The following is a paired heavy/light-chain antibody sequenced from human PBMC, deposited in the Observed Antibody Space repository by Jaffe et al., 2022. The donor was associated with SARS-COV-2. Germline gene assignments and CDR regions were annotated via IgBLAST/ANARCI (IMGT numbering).Heavy chain of an antibody. V-gene: IGHV3-7*01. J-gene: IGHJ5*02. CDR3: ARFLSGYTNWFDR. CDR2: IKQDGSEK. Sequence: EEQLVESGGGLVQPGGSLRLSCAVSGFTFSTYWMSWVRQAPGKGLEWVANIKQDGSEKYYVDSVKGRFTISRDNAKSSLYLQMNSLGVEDTAVYYCARFLSGYTNWFDRWGQGTLVTVSS. D-gene: IGHD3-22*01. CDR1: GFTFSTYW.
Light chain of an antibody. J-gene: IGKJ4*01. Sequence: EIVLTQSPATLSLSPGERATLSCRASQSVSNYLAWYQQKPGQAPRLLIYDASNRATGIPARFSGSGSGTDFTLTISSLEPEDFAIYYCQQRQKWPLTFGGGTRVEIK. CDR1: QSVSNY. V-gene: IGKV3-11*01. CDR2: DAS. CDR3: QQRQKWPLT.